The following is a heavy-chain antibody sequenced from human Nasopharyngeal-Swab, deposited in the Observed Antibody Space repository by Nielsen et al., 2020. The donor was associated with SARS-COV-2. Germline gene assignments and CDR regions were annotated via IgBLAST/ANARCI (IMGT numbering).Heavy chain of an antibody. CDR3: ARTGPTTTVVTPWFDT. D-gene: IGHD4-23*01. CDR1: GGSISSSSYY. Sequence: SETLSLTCTVSGGSISSSSYYWGWLRQPPGKGLEWIGSIYYSGSTYYNPSLKSRVTISVDTSKNQFSLTLSSVTAADTAVYYCARTGPTTTVVTPWFDTWGQGTLVTVSS. V-gene: IGHV4-39*01. CDR2: IYYSGST. J-gene: IGHJ5*02.